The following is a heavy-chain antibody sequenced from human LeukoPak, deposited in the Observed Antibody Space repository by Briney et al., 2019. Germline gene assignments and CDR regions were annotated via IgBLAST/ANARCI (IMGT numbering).Heavy chain of an antibody. D-gene: IGHD3-3*01. V-gene: IGHV3-23*01. Sequence: GSLRLSCAASGFTFSSYAMSWVRQAPGKGLEWVSAISGSGGSTYYADSVKGRFTISRDNSKNTLYLQMYSLRAEDTAVYYCAKDHVTIFGVVIRFGAFDIWGQGTMVTVSS. CDR3: AKDHVTIFGVVIRFGAFDI. CDR2: ISGSGGST. CDR1: GFTFSSYA. J-gene: IGHJ3*02.